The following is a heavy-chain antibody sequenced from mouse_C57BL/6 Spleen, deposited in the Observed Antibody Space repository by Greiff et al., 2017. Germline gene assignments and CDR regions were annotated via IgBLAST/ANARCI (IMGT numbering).Heavy chain of an antibody. J-gene: IGHJ3*01. CDR1: GFTFSSYA. V-gene: IGHV5-9-1*02. D-gene: IGHD2-3*01. CDR2: ISSGGDYI. Sequence: EVKLVESGAGLVKPGGSLKLSCAASGFTFSSYAMSWVRQTPEKRLEWVAYISSGGDYIYYADTVKGRFTFSRDNARNTRYLQMSSLKSEDTAIDYCTRDNGYLSWFADWGQGTLVTVSS. CDR3: TRDNGYLSWFAD.